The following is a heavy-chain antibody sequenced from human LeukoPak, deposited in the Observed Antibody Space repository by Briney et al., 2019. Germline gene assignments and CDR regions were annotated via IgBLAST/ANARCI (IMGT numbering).Heavy chain of an antibody. CDR3: AKAPAPYYYYYGMDV. CDR1: GFTVSSNY. J-gene: IGHJ6*02. CDR2: ISDNGVTR. V-gene: IGHV3-23*01. Sequence: GGSLRLSCAASGFTVSSNYMSWVRQAPGKGLEWVSSISDNGVTRYYADSVKGRFTISRDNSDNTVYLQMNSLRAEDTAIYYCAKAPAPYYYYYGMDVWGQGTAVTVSS.